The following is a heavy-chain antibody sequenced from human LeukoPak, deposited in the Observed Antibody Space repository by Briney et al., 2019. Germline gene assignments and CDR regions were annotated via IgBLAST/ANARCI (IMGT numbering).Heavy chain of an antibody. J-gene: IGHJ4*02. V-gene: IGHV6-1*01. Sequence: SQTLSLTCAISGDSVSSNNAAWNWIRQSPSRGLEWLGRTYYRSKWYNDYAVSVKSRITINPDTSKNQFSLQLNSVTPEDTAVYYCTRAERVYCSGGSCYHFDYWGQGTLVTVSS. CDR2: TYYRSKWYN. D-gene: IGHD2-15*01. CDR3: TRAERVYCSGGSCYHFDY. CDR1: GDSVSSNNAA.